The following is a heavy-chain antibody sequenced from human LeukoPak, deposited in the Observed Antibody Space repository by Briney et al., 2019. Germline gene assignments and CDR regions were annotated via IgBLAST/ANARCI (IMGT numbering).Heavy chain of an antibody. J-gene: IGHJ4*02. CDR2: IYYSGST. CDR1: GGSISSSSYY. Sequence: SETLSLTCTVSGGSISSSSYYWGWIRQPPGKGLEWIGSIYYSGSTYHNPSLKSRVTISVDTSKNQFSLKVNSVTAADTAVYYCARDPTPGIATAGFDYWGQGSLVTVSS. CDR3: ARDPTPGIATAGFDY. D-gene: IGHD6-13*01. V-gene: IGHV4-39*07.